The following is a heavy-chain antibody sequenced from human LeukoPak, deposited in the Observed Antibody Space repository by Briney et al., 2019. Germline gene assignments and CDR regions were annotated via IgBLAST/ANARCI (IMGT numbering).Heavy chain of an antibody. D-gene: IGHD6-19*01. CDR1: GGSISSYY. CDR3: AREVGYSSGWYDAFDI. CDR2: IYTSGST. J-gene: IGHJ3*02. Sequence: SETLSLTCTVSGGSISSYYWSWIRQPAGKGLEWIGRIYTSGSTNYNPSLKSRVTMSVDTSKNQFSLKLSSVTAADTVVYYCAREVGYSSGWYDAFDIWGQGTMVTVSS. V-gene: IGHV4-4*07.